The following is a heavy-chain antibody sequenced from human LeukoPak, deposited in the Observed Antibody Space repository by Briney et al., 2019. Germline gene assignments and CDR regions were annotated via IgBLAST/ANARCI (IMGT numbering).Heavy chain of an antibody. Sequence: SETLSLTCTVSGASISSYYWSWIRQPPGKGVEWIGYIHYSEGTRYNPSLKSRVTISVDTTKNQFSLKLSSVTAADTAEYYCARRRYCSSATCAIGGMDVWGQGTTVIVSS. V-gene: IGHV4-59*08. CDR1: GASISSYY. D-gene: IGHD2-2*01. J-gene: IGHJ6*02. CDR3: ARRRYCSSATCAIGGMDV. CDR2: IHYSEGT.